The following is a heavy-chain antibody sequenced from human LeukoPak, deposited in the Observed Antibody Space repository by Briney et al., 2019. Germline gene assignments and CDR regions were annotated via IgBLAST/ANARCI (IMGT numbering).Heavy chain of an antibody. J-gene: IGHJ5*02. CDR2: INHSGST. Sequence: PSETLSLTCAVYGGSFSGYYWSWIRQPPGKGLEWIGEINHSGSTNYNPSLKSRVTISVDTSKNQFSLKLSSVTAADAAVYYCARGVSIVGLWPLPLGNWFDPWGQGTLVTVSS. CDR3: ARGVSIVGLWPLPLGNWFDP. D-gene: IGHD3-22*01. CDR1: GGSFSGYY. V-gene: IGHV4-34*01.